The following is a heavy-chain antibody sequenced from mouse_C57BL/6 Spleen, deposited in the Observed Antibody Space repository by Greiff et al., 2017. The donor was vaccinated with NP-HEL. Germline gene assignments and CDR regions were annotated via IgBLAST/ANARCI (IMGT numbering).Heavy chain of an antibody. CDR2: ISYDGSN. CDR1: GYSITSGYY. Sequence: ESGPGLVKPSQSLSLTCSVTGYSITSGYYWNWIRQFPGNKLEWMGYISYDGSNNYNPSLKNRISITRDTSKNQFFLKLNSVTTEDTATYYCAREEYYGSSFWYFDVWGTGTTVTVSS. CDR3: AREEYYGSSFWYFDV. J-gene: IGHJ1*03. D-gene: IGHD1-1*01. V-gene: IGHV3-6*01.